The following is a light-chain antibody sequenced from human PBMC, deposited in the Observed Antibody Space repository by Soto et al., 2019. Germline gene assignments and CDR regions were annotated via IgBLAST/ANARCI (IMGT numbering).Light chain of an antibody. J-gene: IGKJ5*01. V-gene: IGKV3-11*01. CDR3: QQRNNWPPIT. CDR1: QSISSY. Sequence: EIVLTQSPATLSLSPGERATLSCRASQSISSYLAWYQQKPGQAPRLLIYDASSRATGIPARFSGSGSGTDFTLTIDNLEPEDFAIYYCQQRNNWPPITFGQGTRLEIK. CDR2: DAS.